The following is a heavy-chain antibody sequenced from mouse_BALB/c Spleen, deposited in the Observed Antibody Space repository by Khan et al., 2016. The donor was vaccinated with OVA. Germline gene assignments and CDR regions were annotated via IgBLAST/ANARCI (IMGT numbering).Heavy chain of an antibody. V-gene: IGHV3-2*02. D-gene: IGHD1-2*01. CDR3: ARTARIKY. Sequence: EVQLQESGPGLVKPSQSLSLTCTVTGYSITSGYGWNWIRQFPGNKLEWMGYISYSGSTNYNPSLTSRISITRDTSKNQFFLQLNSVTTEDTATSYCARTARIKYWGQGTTLTVSS. J-gene: IGHJ2*01. CDR1: GYSITSGYG. CDR2: ISYSGST.